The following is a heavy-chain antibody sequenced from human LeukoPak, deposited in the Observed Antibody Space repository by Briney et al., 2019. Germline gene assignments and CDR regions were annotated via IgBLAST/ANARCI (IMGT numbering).Heavy chain of an antibody. CDR1: GFTFSSYW. CDR2: IKSDGSGT. J-gene: IGHJ4*02. D-gene: IGHD2-2*01. Sequence: PGGSLRLSCAASGFTFSSYWLHWVRQVPGKGLVWVSRIKSDGSGTSHADSVEGRFTISTDNAKNTLFLQMNSLRAEDTAVYYCVRGWTSTSSFDYWGQGTLVTVSS. CDR3: VRGWTSTSSFDY. V-gene: IGHV3-74*01.